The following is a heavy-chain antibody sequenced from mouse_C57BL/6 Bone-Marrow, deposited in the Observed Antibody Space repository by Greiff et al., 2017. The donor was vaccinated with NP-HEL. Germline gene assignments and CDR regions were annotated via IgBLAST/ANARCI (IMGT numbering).Heavy chain of an antibody. CDR3: AREGGLRRRTYAMDY. J-gene: IGHJ4*01. CDR1: GFTFSDYY. Sequence: EVKLMESEGGLVQPGSSMKLSCTASGFTFSDYYMAWVRQVPEKGLEWVANINYDGSSTYSLDSLKSRFIISRDNAKNILYLQMRRLKSEDTATYYCAREGGLRRRTYAMDYWGQGTSVTVSS. V-gene: IGHV5-16*01. D-gene: IGHD2-4*01. CDR2: INYDGSST.